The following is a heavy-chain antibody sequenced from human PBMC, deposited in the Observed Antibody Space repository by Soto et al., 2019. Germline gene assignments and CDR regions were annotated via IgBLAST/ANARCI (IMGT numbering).Heavy chain of an antibody. CDR2: ISAYNGNT. Sequence: APVEASCQASGYTFTSYGISWVRQAPGQGLEWMGWISAYNGNTNYAQKLQGRVTMTTDTSTSTAYMELRSLRSDDTAVYYCARGDLRPFDIWGQGTMVTVSS. CDR1: GYTFTSYG. V-gene: IGHV1-18*01. CDR3: ARGDLRPFDI. J-gene: IGHJ3*02. D-gene: IGHD2-21*02.